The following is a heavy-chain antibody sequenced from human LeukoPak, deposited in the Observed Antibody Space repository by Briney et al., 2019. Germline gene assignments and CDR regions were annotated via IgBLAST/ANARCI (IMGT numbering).Heavy chain of an antibody. CDR2: ISGSGGST. Sequence: GGSLRLSCAASGFTFSSYSMNWVRQAPGKGLEWVSAISGSGGSTYYADSVKGRFTISRDNSKNTLYLQMNSLRAEDTAVYYCAKSTQPYDFWSGYYSWGQGTLVTVSS. CDR1: GFTFSSYS. J-gene: IGHJ5*02. CDR3: AKSTQPYDFWSGYYS. V-gene: IGHV3-23*01. D-gene: IGHD3-3*01.